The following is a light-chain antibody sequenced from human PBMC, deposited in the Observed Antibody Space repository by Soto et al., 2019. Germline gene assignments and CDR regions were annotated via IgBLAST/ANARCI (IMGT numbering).Light chain of an antibody. CDR1: SSDVAAYNY. CDR2: DVS. Sequence: SALTQPASVSGSPGPSITISCTGTSSDVAAYNYVSWYQQYPGKAPKLMVYDVSNRPSGVSDRFSGSKSGNTASLTISGLQGEDEADYYCSSQTSSSTDVFGTGTKLTVL. J-gene: IGLJ1*01. V-gene: IGLV2-14*01. CDR3: SSQTSSSTDV.